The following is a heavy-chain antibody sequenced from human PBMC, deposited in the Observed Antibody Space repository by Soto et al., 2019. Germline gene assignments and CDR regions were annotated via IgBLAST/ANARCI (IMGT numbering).Heavy chain of an antibody. CDR3: ARGRYGDY. CDR1: GYAFTTYG. CDR2: ISAHNGNT. Sequence: QVHLVQSGAEVKKPGPSLKVSCKGSGYAFTTYGLTWVRQAPGQGLEWMGWISAHNGNTNYAQKLQGRVTVTRDTSTSTAYMELRSLRSDVTAVYYCARGRYGDYWGQGAVVTVSS. J-gene: IGHJ4*02. D-gene: IGHD1-1*01. V-gene: IGHV1-18*01.